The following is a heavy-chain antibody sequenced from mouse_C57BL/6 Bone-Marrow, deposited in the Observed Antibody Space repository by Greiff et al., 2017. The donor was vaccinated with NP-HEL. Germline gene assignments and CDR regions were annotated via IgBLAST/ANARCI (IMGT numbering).Heavy chain of an antibody. CDR1: GFNIKDDY. Sequence: VQLQQPGAELVRPGASVKLSCTASGFNIKDDYMHWVKQRPEQGLEWIGWIDPENGDTEYASKFQGKATITADTSSNTAYLQLSSLTSEDTAVYYCTTGKGNYWGQGTTLTVSS. V-gene: IGHV14-4*01. CDR2: IDPENGDT. CDR3: TTGKGNY. J-gene: IGHJ2*01.